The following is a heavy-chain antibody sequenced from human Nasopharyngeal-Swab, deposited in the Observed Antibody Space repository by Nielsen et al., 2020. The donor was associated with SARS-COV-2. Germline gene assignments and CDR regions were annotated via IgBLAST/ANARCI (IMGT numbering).Heavy chain of an antibody. D-gene: IGHD2-21*01. CDR3: ARKHSIAFDY. Sequence: ASVKVSCKASGYTFTSYYMHWVRQAPGQGLEWMGIINPSGGSTSYAQKFQGRVTMTTDTSTSTAYMELRSLRSDDTAVYYCARKHSIAFDYWGQGTPVTVSS. CDR2: INPSGGST. V-gene: IGHV1-46*01. CDR1: GYTFTSYY. J-gene: IGHJ4*02.